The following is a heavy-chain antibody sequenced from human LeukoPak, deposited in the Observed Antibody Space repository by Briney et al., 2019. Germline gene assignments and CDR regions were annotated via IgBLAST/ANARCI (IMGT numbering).Heavy chain of an antibody. CDR3: AKDRTSYCSGGCCYPEKHYGMDV. J-gene: IGHJ6*02. D-gene: IGHD2-15*01. CDR1: GFTFSSYG. CDR2: ISYDGSNK. V-gene: IGHV3-30*18. Sequence: PGGSLRLSCAASGFTFSSYGMHWVRQAPGKGLEWVAVISYDGSNKYYADSVKGRFTISRDNSKNTLYLQMNSLRAEDTAVYYCAKDRTSYCSGGCCYPEKHYGMDVWGQGTTVTVSS.